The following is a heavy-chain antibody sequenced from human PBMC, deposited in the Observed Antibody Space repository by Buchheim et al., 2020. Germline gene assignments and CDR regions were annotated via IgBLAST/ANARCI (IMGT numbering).Heavy chain of an antibody. J-gene: IGHJ4*02. CDR3: ARTPVQWLVYGGLVDY. CDR1: GFTFSSYS. CDR2: ISSSSSYI. Sequence: EVQLVESGGGLVKPGGSLRLSCAASGFTFSSYSMNWVRQAPGKGLEWVSSISSSSSYIYYADSVKGRFTISRDNAKHSLYLQMNSLRAEDTAVYYCARTPVQWLVYGGLVDYWGQGTL. V-gene: IGHV3-21*01. D-gene: IGHD6-19*01.